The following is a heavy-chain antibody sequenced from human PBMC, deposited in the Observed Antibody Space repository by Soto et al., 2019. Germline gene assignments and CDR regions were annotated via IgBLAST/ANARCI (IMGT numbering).Heavy chain of an antibody. V-gene: IGHV1-69*13. CDR3: ARDRNWNYLDY. CDR1: GGTFSSCA. J-gene: IGHJ4*02. Sequence: SVKVSCKASGGTFSSCAISWVRQAPGQGLEWMGGIIPIFGTANYAQKFRGRVTITADESTSTAYMELSSLRSEDTAVYYCARDRNWNYLDYWGQGTLVTVSS. CDR2: IIPIFGTA. D-gene: IGHD1-1*01.